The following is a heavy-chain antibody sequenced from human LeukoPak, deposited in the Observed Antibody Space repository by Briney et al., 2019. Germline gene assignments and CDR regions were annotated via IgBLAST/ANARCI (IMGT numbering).Heavy chain of an antibody. V-gene: IGHV4-59*01. Sequence: SEILSLTCTVSGGSISSYYWSWIRQPPGKGLEWIGYIYYSGSTNYNPSLKSRVAISVDTSKNQFSLKLSSATAADTAVYYCARDRTRTGYSSGWGSENWFDPWGQGTLVTVSS. J-gene: IGHJ5*02. D-gene: IGHD6-19*01. CDR1: GGSISSYY. CDR2: IYYSGST. CDR3: ARDRTRTGYSSGWGSENWFDP.